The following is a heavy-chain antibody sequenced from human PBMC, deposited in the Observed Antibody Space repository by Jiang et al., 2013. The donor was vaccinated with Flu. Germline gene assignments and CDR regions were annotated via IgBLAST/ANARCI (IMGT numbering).Heavy chain of an antibody. CDR2: IYYSGST. D-gene: IGHD4-11*01. Sequence: GSGLVKPSETLSLTCTVSGGSISSSNFYWGWIRQHPGKGLEWIGYIYYSGSTYYNPSLKSRVTISVDTSKNQFSLKLSSVTAADTAVYYCARAPAAKDYSKPNRGSSIDAFDIWGQGTMVTVSS. V-gene: IGHV4-31*03. J-gene: IGHJ3*02. CDR1: GGSISSSNFY. CDR3: ARAPAAKDYSKPNRGSSIDAFDI.